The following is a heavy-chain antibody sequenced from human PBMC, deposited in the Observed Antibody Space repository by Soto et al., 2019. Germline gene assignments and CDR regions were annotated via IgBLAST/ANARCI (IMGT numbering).Heavy chain of an antibody. Sequence: ASVKVSCKASGYTFTSYGISWVRQAPGQGLEWMGWISAYNGNTNYAQKLQGRVTMTTDTSTSTAYMELRSLRSDDTAVYYCARSGDSGYEEGPFDYWGQGXLVTVYS. CDR3: ARSGDSGYEEGPFDY. J-gene: IGHJ4*02. D-gene: IGHD5-12*01. CDR2: ISAYNGNT. CDR1: GYTFTSYG. V-gene: IGHV1-18*04.